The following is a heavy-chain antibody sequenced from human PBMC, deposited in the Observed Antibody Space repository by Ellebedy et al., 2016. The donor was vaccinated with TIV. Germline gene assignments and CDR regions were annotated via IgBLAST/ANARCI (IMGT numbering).Heavy chain of an antibody. V-gene: IGHV4-59*08. Sequence: MPSETLSLTCTVSGGSISSYYWSWIRQPPGKGMEWIGYIYYSGSTNYNPSLKSRVTISVDTSKNQFSLKLSSVTAADTAVYYCARRNGPYKDFDYWGQGTLVTVSS. CDR3: ARRNGPYKDFDY. J-gene: IGHJ4*02. D-gene: IGHD1-1*01. CDR1: GGSISSYY. CDR2: IYYSGST.